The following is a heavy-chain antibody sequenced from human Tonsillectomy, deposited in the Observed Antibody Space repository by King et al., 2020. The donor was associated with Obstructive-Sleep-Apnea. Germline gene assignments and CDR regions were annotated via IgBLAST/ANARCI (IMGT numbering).Heavy chain of an antibody. Sequence: QLQESGPGLVKPSETLSLTCTVSGYSISSGYYWGWIRQPPGKGLEWIGSIYHSGSTYYNPSLKSRVTISVDTSKNQFSLKLSSVTAADTAVYYCARGRGYSYGYDWFDPWGQGTLVTVSS. CDR1: GYSISSGYY. V-gene: IGHV4-38-2*02. J-gene: IGHJ5*02. D-gene: IGHD5-18*01. CDR3: ARGRGYSYGYDWFDP. CDR2: IYHSGST.